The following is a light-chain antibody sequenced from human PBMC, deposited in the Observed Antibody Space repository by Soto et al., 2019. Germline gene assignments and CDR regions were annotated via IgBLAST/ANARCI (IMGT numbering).Light chain of an antibody. CDR1: QSVSSRF. CDR2: GAS. V-gene: IGKV3-20*01. J-gene: IGKJ2*01. Sequence: ESVLTQSPGTLSLSPGERATLSCRASQSVSSRFLAWYQQKPRQAPRLLSYGASSRATGMPDRVSGSETGKDFPLTIRRLETEDFAVYYCQQYGRSPPYTFGQGTKREI. CDR3: QQYGRSPPYT.